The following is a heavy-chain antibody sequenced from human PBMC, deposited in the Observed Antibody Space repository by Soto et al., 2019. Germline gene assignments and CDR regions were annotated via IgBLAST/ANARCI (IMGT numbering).Heavy chain of an antibody. CDR2: IIPIFGTA. CDR1: GYTFTSYG. D-gene: IGHD3-22*01. CDR3: ASHYYYDSSGYFNY. J-gene: IGHJ4*02. V-gene: IGHV1-69*13. Sequence: SVKVSCKASGYTFTSYGISWVRQAPGQGLEWMGWIIPIFGTANYAQKFQGRVTITADESTSTAYMELSGLRSEDTAVYYCASHYYYDSSGYFNYWGQGTLVTVSS.